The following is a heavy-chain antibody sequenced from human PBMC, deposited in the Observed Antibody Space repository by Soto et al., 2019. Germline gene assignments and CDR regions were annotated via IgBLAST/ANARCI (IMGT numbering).Heavy chain of an antibody. CDR2: INDRASI. CDR1: GGSFSGYY. CDR3: ARESHDILTGPPWVWYFDL. D-gene: IGHD3-9*01. Sequence: QVQLQQWGAGPLRPLETLSLTCGVSGGSFSGYYWAWIRQSPGKGLEWIGEINDRASINYNPSLKSRVSISVDTSENHYSLNLRSVTAAATAVYYGARESHDILTGPPWVWYFDLWGRGTLVTVSS. V-gene: IGHV4-34*01. J-gene: IGHJ2*01.